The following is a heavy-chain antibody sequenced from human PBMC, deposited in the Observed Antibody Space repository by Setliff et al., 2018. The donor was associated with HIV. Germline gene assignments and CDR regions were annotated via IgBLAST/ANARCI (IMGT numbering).Heavy chain of an antibody. Sequence: SVKVSCKASGYIFSNFAMHWVRQAPGQGLEWMGGIIPIFATTDYAQKFQGRVTIIADESTSTAYMELSSLRSKDTAVYYCALKGAYDILTGFPNWGQGTLVTVSS. CDR2: IIPIFATT. CDR1: GYIFSNFA. J-gene: IGHJ4*02. V-gene: IGHV1-69*13. CDR3: ALKGAYDILTGFPN. D-gene: IGHD3-9*01.